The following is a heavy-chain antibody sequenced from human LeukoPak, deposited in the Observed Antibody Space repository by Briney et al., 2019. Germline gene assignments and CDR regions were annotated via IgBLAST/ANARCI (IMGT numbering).Heavy chain of an antibody. V-gene: IGHV1-69*13. Sequence: ASVKVSCKASGGTFSSYAISWVRQAPGQGLEWMGGIIPIFGAANYAQKFQGRVTITADESTSTAYMELSSLRSEDTVVYYCARGAIAVAGTGFFDYWGQGTLVTVSS. CDR2: IIPIFGAA. J-gene: IGHJ4*02. CDR1: GGTFSSYA. D-gene: IGHD6-19*01. CDR3: ARGAIAVAGTGFFDY.